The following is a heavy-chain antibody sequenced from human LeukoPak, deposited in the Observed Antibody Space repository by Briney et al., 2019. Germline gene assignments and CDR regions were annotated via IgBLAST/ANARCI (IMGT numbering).Heavy chain of an antibody. D-gene: IGHD6-13*01. Sequence: SETLSLTCAVSGGSISSSNWWSWVRQPPGKGLEWIGEIYHSGSTNYNSSLKSRVTISVDTSKNQFSLKLSSVTAADTAVYCCARHARFSIAAARFDYWGQGTLVTVSS. J-gene: IGHJ4*02. CDR2: IYHSGST. CDR3: ARHARFSIAAARFDY. V-gene: IGHV4-4*01. CDR1: GGSISSSNW.